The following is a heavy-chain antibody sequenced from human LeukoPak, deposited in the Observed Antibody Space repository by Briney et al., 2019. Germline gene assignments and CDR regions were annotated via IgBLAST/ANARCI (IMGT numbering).Heavy chain of an antibody. CDR3: TRGAGWLIDY. CDR1: GGSFSGYY. V-gene: IGHV4-34*01. D-gene: IGHD3-16*01. Sequence: TSETLSLTCAVYGGSFSGYYWSWIRQPPGKGLEWIGEINQSGSTNYNPSLKSRVTISVDTSKEQFSLKVNSVTAADTAVYYCTRGAGWLIDYWGQGILVTVSS. CDR2: INQSGST. J-gene: IGHJ4*02.